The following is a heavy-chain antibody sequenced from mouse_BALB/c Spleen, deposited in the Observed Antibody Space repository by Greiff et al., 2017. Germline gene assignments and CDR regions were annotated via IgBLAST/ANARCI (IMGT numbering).Heavy chain of an antibody. CDR2: ISYSGST. Sequence: EVQLQESGPGLVKPSQSLSLTCTVTGYSITSDYAWNWIRQFPGNKLEWMGYISYSGSTSYNPSLKSRISITRDTSKNQFFLQLNSVTTEDTATYYCARVYYGNYLAMDYWGQGTSVTVSS. J-gene: IGHJ4*01. D-gene: IGHD2-1*01. CDR3: ARVYYGNYLAMDY. V-gene: IGHV3-2*02. CDR1: GYSITSDYA.